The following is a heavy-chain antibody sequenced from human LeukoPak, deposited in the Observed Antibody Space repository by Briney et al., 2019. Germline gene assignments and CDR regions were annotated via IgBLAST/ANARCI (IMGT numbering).Heavy chain of an antibody. CDR3: ARTSKDCGGDCFADY. V-gene: IGHV3-66*01. Sequence: GGSLRLSCAPSAFTVSSNSMTWIRQNPGKGLEWVSAIYYGGSTFYADSVKGRFTISRDSSKNTWNLQMDSLRAEDTAVYYCARTSKDCGGDCFADYWGKGTLLRLL. J-gene: IGHJ4*02. CDR1: AFTVSSNS. CDR2: IYYGGST. D-gene: IGHD2-21*01.